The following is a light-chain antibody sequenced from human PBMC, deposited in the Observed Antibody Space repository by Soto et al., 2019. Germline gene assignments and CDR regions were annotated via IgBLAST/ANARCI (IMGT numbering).Light chain of an antibody. J-gene: IGKJ3*01. CDR1: QSVSSNY. V-gene: IGKV3-20*01. CDR2: GAS. CDR3: QQYGSSPFT. Sequence: EIVLTQSPGTLSLSPGERATLSCRASQSVSSNYLTWYQQKPGQAPRLLIYGASSRATGIADRFSGSGSGTDFTLTISRLEPEDFAVYYWQQYGSSPFTFGPGTKVDIK.